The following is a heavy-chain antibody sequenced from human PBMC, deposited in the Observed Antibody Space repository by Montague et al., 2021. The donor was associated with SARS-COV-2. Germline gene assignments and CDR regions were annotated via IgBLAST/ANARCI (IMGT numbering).Heavy chain of an antibody. J-gene: IGHJ4*02. CDR2: MHSTGST. V-gene: IGHV4-59*01. Sequence: SETLSLTCSVSGGSINNYFWCWIRQSPGKGLEWVGYMHSTGSTAYNPSLKSRVIISVYTSKPQISLKLSSGRGADTALYYCARAVVGARTATIESWGQGTLVTVSS. D-gene: IGHD2-15*01. CDR3: ARAVVGARTATIES. CDR1: GGSINNYF.